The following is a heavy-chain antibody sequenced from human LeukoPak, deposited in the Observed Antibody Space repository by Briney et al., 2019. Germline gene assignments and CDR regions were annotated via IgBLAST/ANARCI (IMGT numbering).Heavy chain of an antibody. CDR1: GGSISSYY. Sequence: SETLSLTCTVSGGSISSYYWSWIRQTPGKGLEWIGDIYLSGSTNYNPSLKSRVTISVDTSKNQFSLKLSSVTAADTAVYYCARLGQPTLFDFWGQGTLVTVSS. J-gene: IGHJ4*02. CDR3: ARLGQPTLFDF. V-gene: IGHV4-4*09. D-gene: IGHD7-27*01. CDR2: IYLSGST.